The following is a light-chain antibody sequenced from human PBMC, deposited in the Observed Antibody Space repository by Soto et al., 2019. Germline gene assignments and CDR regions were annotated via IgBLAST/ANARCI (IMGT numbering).Light chain of an antibody. Sequence: DIQLTQSPSFLSASVGDRVTITCRASQGISSDLAWYQQKPGRAPNLLIYAASTLQSGVPSRFSGSGSGTEFTLTISSLQPEDYATYSCQQLNSYSLTFGGGTKVEV. CDR1: QGISSD. CDR3: QQLNSYSLT. J-gene: IGKJ4*01. V-gene: IGKV1-9*01. CDR2: AAS.